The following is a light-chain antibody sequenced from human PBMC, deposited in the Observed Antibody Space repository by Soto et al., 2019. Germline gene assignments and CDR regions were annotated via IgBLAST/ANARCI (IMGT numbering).Light chain of an antibody. J-gene: IGKJ1*01. CDR2: KAS. CDR1: QSISSW. Sequence: DIQMTQSPSTLSASVGDRVTITCRASQSISSWVAWYQQKPGKAPKLLIYKASSLESGVPSRFSGSGSGTEFTLTISSLQPDDFATYYCQQYSSYPWTFSQGTKVEIK. V-gene: IGKV1-5*03. CDR3: QQYSSYPWT.